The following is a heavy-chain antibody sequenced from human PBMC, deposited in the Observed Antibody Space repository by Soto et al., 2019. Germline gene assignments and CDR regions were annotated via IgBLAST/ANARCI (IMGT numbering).Heavy chain of an antibody. J-gene: IGHJ4*02. CDR3: ARDHRPKYYDILTGYPAFDY. CDR1: GFTFSSYW. Sequence: EVQLVESGGGLVQPGGSLRLSCAASGFTFSSYWMSWVRQAPGKGLEWVANIKQDGSEKYYVDSVKGRFTISRDNAKNSLYLQMNSLRAEDTAVYYCARDHRPKYYDILTGYPAFDYWGQGTLVTVSS. CDR2: IKQDGSEK. D-gene: IGHD3-9*01. V-gene: IGHV3-7*01.